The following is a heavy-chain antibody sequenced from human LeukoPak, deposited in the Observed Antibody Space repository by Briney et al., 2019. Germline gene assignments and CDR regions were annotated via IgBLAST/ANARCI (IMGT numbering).Heavy chain of an antibody. J-gene: IGHJ6*03. V-gene: IGHV1-18*01. D-gene: IGHD6-19*01. Sequence: ASVKVSCKASGYTFTSCGISWVRQAPGQGLEWMGWISAYNGNTNYAQKLQGRVTMTTDTSTSTAYMELRSLRSDDTAVYYCARAGYSSGWYDSYYYYYMDVWGKGTTVTVSS. CDR1: GYTFTSCG. CDR3: ARAGYSSGWYDSYYYYYMDV. CDR2: ISAYNGNT.